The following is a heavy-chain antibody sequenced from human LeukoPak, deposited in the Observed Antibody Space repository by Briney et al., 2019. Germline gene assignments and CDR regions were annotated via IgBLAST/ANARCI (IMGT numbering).Heavy chain of an antibody. CDR1: GYSFTRYY. D-gene: IGHD5-12*01. Sequence: ASVKVSCKASGYSFTRYYMHWVRQAPGQGLEWMGRINPGADSTSYAQKFQDRVTMTRDTSTNTVYMELSSLRSEDTAIYYCARQRDVYDGNSGYQGFDYWGQGTLVTVSS. J-gene: IGHJ4*02. CDR3: ARQRDVYDGNSGYQGFDY. CDR2: INPGADST. V-gene: IGHV1-46*01.